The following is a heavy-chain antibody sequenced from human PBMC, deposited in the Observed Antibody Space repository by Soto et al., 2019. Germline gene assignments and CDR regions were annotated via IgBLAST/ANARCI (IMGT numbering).Heavy chain of an antibody. V-gene: IGHV3-23*01. CDR1: GFTFSSYA. Sequence: GGSLRLFCAASGFTFSSYAMSWVRQAPGKGREWVSAISGSGGSTYYADSGNGRFTISRDNSKNTLYLQMNSLRAEDTAVYYCAKGGLRLGELSYFDSWGQGTLVTVSS. J-gene: IGHJ4*02. D-gene: IGHD3-16*02. CDR2: ISGSGGST. CDR3: AKGGLRLGELSYFDS.